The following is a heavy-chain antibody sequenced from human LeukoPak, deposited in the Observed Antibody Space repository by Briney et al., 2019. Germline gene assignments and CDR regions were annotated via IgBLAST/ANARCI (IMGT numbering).Heavy chain of an antibody. J-gene: IGHJ4*02. V-gene: IGHV3-23*01. D-gene: IGHD2-8*01. CDR2: ISGSGGST. CDR1: GFTFSSYA. CDR3: AKGLSKYCTNGVSYFAGGYYFDY. Sequence: GGSLRLSCAASGFTFSSYAMSWVRQAPGKGLEWVSAISGSGGSTYYADSVKGRFTISRDNSKNTLYLQMNSLRAEDTAVYYCAKGLSKYCTNGVSYFAGGYYFDYWGQGTLVTVSS.